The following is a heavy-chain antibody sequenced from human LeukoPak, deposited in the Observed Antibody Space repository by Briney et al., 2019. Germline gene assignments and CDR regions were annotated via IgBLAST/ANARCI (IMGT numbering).Heavy chain of an antibody. V-gene: IGHV3-48*01. Sequence: GGSLRLSCAASGFTFSSYSMNWVRQAPGKGLEWVSYISSDSSTIYYADSVKGRFTISRDNAKNSLYLQMNSLRAGYTAVYYCARDVRYYDSSGYYSGGFDYWGQGTLVTVSS. J-gene: IGHJ4*02. CDR2: ISSDSSTI. CDR1: GFTFSSYS. D-gene: IGHD3-22*01. CDR3: ARDVRYYDSSGYYSGGFDY.